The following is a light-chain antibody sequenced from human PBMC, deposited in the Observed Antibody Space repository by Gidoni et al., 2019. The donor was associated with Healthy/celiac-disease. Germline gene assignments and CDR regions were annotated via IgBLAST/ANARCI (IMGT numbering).Light chain of an antibody. CDR1: QSVSSSY. CDR2: GAS. J-gene: IGKJ2*01. Sequence: PGTLSLSPGERATLSCRASQSVSSSYLAWYQQKPGQAPRLLSYGASSRATGIPDRFSGSGSGTDFTLTISRLEPEDFAVYYCQQYGSSQYTFGQXTKLEIK. V-gene: IGKV3-20*01. CDR3: QQYGSSQYT.